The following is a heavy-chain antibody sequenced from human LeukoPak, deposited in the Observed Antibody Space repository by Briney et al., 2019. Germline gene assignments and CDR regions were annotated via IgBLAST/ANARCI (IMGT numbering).Heavy chain of an antibody. CDR1: GGPISSYY. V-gene: IGHV4-4*07. D-gene: IGHD1-14*01. Sequence: SETLSLTCTVSGGPISSYYWSWIRQPAGKGLEWIGRIYTSGSTNYNPSLKSRVTMSVDTSKNQFSLNLSSVTAADTAVYYCARVGSEGYYYYYMDVWGKGTTVTVSS. J-gene: IGHJ6*03. CDR2: IYTSGST. CDR3: ARVGSEGYYYYYMDV.